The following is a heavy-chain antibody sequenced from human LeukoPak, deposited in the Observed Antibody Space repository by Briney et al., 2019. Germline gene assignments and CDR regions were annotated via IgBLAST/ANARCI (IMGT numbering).Heavy chain of an antibody. J-gene: IGHJ5*02. D-gene: IGHD3-22*01. CDR2: IKQDGSEK. Sequence: GGSLRLSCEGSAFIFSGHWMNWVRQTPGKGLEWVANIKQDGSEKYYVDSVKGRFTISRDNAKNSLYLQMNSLRAEDTAVYYCAREGYYYDSGWFDPWGQGTLATVSS. V-gene: IGHV3-7*03. CDR1: AFIFSGHW. CDR3: AREGYYYDSGWFDP.